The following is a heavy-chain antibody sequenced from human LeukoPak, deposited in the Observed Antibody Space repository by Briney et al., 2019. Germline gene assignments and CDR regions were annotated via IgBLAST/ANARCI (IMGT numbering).Heavy chain of an antibody. CDR2: ISSSSSYT. V-gene: IGHV3-11*06. Sequence: GGSLRLSCAASGFTFSDYYMSWIRQAPGKGLEWVSYISSSSSYTNYADSVKGRFTISRDNAKNSLYLQMNSLRAEDTAVYYCARMIGTDYGDYLDYWGQGTLVTVSS. D-gene: IGHD4-17*01. CDR3: ARMIGTDYGDYLDY. J-gene: IGHJ4*02. CDR1: GFTFSDYY.